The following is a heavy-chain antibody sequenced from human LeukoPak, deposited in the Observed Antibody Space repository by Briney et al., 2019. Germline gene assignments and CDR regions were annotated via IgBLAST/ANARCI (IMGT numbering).Heavy chain of an antibody. J-gene: IGHJ4*02. Sequence: GGSLRLSCAASGFSFSDYWVHWVRQAPGKGLVWVSRINTDGTSTTYADSAKGRFTISRDNAKNTLYLQMNSLRVEDAAVYFCARGLTIDYWGQGTLVTVSS. CDR3: ARGLTIDY. D-gene: IGHD3-9*01. CDR1: GFSFSDYW. CDR2: INTDGTST. V-gene: IGHV3-74*01.